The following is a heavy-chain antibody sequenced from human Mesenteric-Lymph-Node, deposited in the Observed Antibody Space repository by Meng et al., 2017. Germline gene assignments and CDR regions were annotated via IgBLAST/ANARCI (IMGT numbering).Heavy chain of an antibody. D-gene: IGHD4-23*01. Sequence: GGSLRLSCAASGFTFSSFWMHWVRQAPGKGLEWVAVIWYDGSNKYYADSVKGRFTISRDNSKNTLYLQMNSLRAEDTAVYYFARDSPTTVGAFDIWGQGTMVTVSS. CDR1: GFTFSSFW. CDR2: IWYDGSNK. V-gene: IGHV3-33*08. J-gene: IGHJ3*02. CDR3: ARDSPTTVGAFDI.